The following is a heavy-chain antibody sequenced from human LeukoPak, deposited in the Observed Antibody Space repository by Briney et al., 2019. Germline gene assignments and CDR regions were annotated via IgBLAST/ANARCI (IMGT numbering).Heavy chain of an antibody. CDR3: ATIVQGAFEI. V-gene: IGHV3-23*01. J-gene: IGHJ3*02. D-gene: IGHD5-24*01. Sequence: GGSLRLSCAASGLTFSSYAMSWVRQAPGKGLEWVSGISGNGGGTYYADSVKGRFTISRDNSKNTLYLQMNSLRAEDTAVYYCATIVQGAFEIWGLGTMVTVSS. CDR1: GLTFSSYA. CDR2: ISGNGGGT.